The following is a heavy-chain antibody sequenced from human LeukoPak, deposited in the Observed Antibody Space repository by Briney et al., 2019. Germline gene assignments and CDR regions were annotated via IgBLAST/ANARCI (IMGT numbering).Heavy chain of an antibody. D-gene: IGHD2-2*03. V-gene: IGHV3-48*03. CDR3: ARASWISTADAVC. J-gene: IGHJ4*02. CDR2: VSSSGSAI. CDR1: GFTFNGYE. Sequence: PGGSLRLSCTVSGFTFNGYEMNWVRQAPGKGLEWVSYVSSSGSAIHYADSVEGRFTISRDDSRNTVYLQLNNLRVEDTAIYYCARASWISTADAVCWGQGTQVTVSS.